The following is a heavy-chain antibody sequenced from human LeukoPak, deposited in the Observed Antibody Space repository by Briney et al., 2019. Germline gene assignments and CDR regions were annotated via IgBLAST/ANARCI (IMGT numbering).Heavy chain of an antibody. CDR3: ARDKSYGDSEDY. J-gene: IGHJ4*02. D-gene: IGHD4-17*01. Sequence: GGSLRLSCAASGFTFSGYWMHWVRQAPGTGLVWVSRINTDGSSTNYADSVKGRFTISRDNTKNTVYLQMNSLRAEDTAVYYCARDKSYGDSEDYWGQGTLVTVSS. V-gene: IGHV3-74*01. CDR2: INTDGSST. CDR1: GFTFSGYW.